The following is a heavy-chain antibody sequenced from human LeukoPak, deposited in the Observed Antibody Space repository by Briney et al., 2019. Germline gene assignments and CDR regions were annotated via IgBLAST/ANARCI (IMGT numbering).Heavy chain of an antibody. V-gene: IGHV4-31*03. CDR2: IYYSGST. D-gene: IGHD2-21*02. Sequence: SETLSLTCTVSGGSISSGGYYWSWIRQHPGKGLEWIGYIYYSGSTYYNPSLKSRVTISVDTSKNQFSLKLSSVTAADTAVYYCARVTAGDCEDYWGQGTLVTVSS. J-gene: IGHJ4*02. CDR3: ARVTAGDCEDY. CDR1: GGSISSGGYY.